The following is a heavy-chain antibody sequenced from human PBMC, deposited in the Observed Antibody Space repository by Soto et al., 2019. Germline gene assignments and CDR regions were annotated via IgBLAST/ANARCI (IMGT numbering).Heavy chain of an antibody. Sequence: QSWGSLLLPWVAGLLIFENFVMPSVRQARGKGLEWISSISGSGFKKYYADSVKGRFTISRDNSKSTVYLELNNLSAEDTAVYHCAKNQGFELVPLDTVDWFDPWGQGSVVTVSS. CDR1: LLIFENFV. V-gene: IGHV3-23*01. CDR2: ISGSGFKK. CDR3: AKNQGFELVPLDTVDWFDP. J-gene: IGHJ5*02. D-gene: IGHD3-9*01.